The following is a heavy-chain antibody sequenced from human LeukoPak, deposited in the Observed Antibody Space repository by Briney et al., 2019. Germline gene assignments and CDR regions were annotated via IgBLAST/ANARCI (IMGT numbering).Heavy chain of an antibody. CDR3: ARGARRLRSSPFDY. CDR2: INHSGST. CDR1: GGSFSCYY. D-gene: IGHD5-12*01. V-gene: IGHV4-34*01. Sequence: SETLSLTCAVYGGSFSCYYWSWIRQPPGKGLEWIGEINHSGSTNYNPSLKSRVTISVDTSKNQFSLKLSSVTAADTAVYYCARGARRLRSSPFDYWGQGTLVTVSS. J-gene: IGHJ4*02.